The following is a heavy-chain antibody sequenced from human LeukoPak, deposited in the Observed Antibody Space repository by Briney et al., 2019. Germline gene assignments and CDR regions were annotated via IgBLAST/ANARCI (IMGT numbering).Heavy chain of an antibody. J-gene: IGHJ4*02. CDR2: ISAYNGNT. CDR3: ARDYYDSRKFDY. Sequence: GASVKVSCKASGYTFTSYDINWVRQAPGQGLEWMGWISAYNGNTNYAQKLQGRVTMTTDTSTSTAYMVLRSLRSDDTAVYYCARDYYDSRKFDYWGQGTLVTVSS. CDR1: GYTFTSYD. D-gene: IGHD3-22*01. V-gene: IGHV1-18*01.